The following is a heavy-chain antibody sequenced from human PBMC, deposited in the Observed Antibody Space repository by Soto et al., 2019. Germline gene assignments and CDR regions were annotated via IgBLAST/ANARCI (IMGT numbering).Heavy chain of an antibody. J-gene: IGHJ4*02. D-gene: IGHD3-9*01. Sequence: GGSLRLSCAASGFTFSSYAMSWVRQAPGKGLEWVSAISGSGGSTYYADSVKGRFTISRDNSKNTLYLQMNSLRAEDTAVYYCAKDYSSSLSPPELLRYFDWDRGVGYFDYWGQGTLVTVSS. V-gene: IGHV3-23*01. CDR2: ISGSGGST. CDR3: AKDYSSSLSPPELLRYFDWDRGVGYFDY. CDR1: GFTFSSYA.